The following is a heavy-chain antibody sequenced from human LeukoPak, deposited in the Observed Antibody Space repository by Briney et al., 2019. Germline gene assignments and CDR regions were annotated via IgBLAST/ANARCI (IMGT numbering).Heavy chain of an antibody. Sequence: GGSLRLSCAASGFTFSSYWMHWVRQAPGKGLVWVSRINSDGSSTSYADSVKGRFTISRDNAKNTLYLQMNSLRAEDTAVYYCARGPPVTTLFRPYNWFDPWGQGTLVTDSS. V-gene: IGHV3-74*01. J-gene: IGHJ5*02. D-gene: IGHD4-17*01. CDR1: GFTFSSYW. CDR3: ARGPPVTTLFRPYNWFDP. CDR2: INSDGSST.